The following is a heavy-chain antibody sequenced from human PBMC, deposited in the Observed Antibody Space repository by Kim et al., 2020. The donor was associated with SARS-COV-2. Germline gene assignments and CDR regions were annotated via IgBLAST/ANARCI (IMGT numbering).Heavy chain of an antibody. J-gene: IGHJ4*02. CDR3: ARIFDYYDSSGYYHYFDY. CDR2: IYYSGST. CDR1: GGSISSYY. Sequence: SETLSLTCTVSGGSISSYYWSWIRQPPGKGLEWIGYIYYSGSTNYNPSLKSRVTISVDTSNNQFSLKLSSVTAADTAVYYCARIFDYYDSSGYYHYFDYWVQGTLVTVSS. V-gene: IGHV4-59*08. D-gene: IGHD3-22*01.